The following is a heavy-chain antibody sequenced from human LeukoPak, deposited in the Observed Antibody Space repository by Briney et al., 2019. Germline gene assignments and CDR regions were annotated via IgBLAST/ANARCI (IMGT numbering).Heavy chain of an antibody. CDR1: KFTFSNYG. D-gene: IGHD5-18*01. Sequence: PGGSLRLSCAASKFTFSNYGMHWVRQAPGKGLEWVAFIRYDESNKYYVDCVKGRFTISRDNSKNTLYLQMNSLRTEDTAVYYCAKDQGYSILVGYYYMDVWGKGTTVTVSS. J-gene: IGHJ6*03. V-gene: IGHV3-30*02. CDR3: AKDQGYSILVGYYYMDV. CDR2: IRYDESNK.